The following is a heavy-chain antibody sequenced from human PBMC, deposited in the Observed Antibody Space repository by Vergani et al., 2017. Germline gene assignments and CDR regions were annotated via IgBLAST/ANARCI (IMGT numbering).Heavy chain of an antibody. CDR3: ASQTTVTIEGYYYYYYGMDV. CDR2: INHSGST. J-gene: IGHJ6*02. D-gene: IGHD4-17*01. CDR1: GGSISSSNW. Sequence: QVQLQESGPGLVKPSGTLSLTCAVSGGSISSSNWWSWVRQPPGKVLEWIGEINHSGSTNYNPSLKRRVTISVDTSKNQFSLKLSSVTAADTAVYYCASQTTVTIEGYYYYYYGMDVWGQGTTVTVSS. V-gene: IGHV4-4*02.